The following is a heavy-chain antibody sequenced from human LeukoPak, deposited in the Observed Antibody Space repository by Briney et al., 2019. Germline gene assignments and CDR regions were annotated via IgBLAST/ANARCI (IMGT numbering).Heavy chain of an antibody. CDR1: GFTFSSYA. D-gene: IGHD3-9*01. J-gene: IGHJ4*02. CDR3: ARESIFLEYYFDY. CDR2: ISYDGSNK. Sequence: PGRSLRLSCAASGFTFSSYAMHWVRQAPGKGLEWVAVISYDGSNKYYADSVKGRFTISRDNSKNTLYLQMNSLRAEDTAVYYCARESIFLEYYFDYWGQGTLVTVSP. V-gene: IGHV3-30-3*01.